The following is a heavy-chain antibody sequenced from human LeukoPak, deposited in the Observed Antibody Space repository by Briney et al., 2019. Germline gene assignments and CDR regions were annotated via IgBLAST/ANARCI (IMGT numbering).Heavy chain of an antibody. CDR3: AKTKEEYYYGSGSYYN. V-gene: IGHV3-23*01. D-gene: IGHD3-10*01. J-gene: IGHJ4*02. Sequence: GGSLRLSCAASGFTFSSYAMCWVRQAPGKGLEWVSAISGSGGSTYYADSVKGRFTISRDNSKNTLYLQMNSLRAEDTAVYYCAKTKEEYYYGSGSYYNWGQGTVVTVSS. CDR1: GFTFSSYA. CDR2: ISGSGGST.